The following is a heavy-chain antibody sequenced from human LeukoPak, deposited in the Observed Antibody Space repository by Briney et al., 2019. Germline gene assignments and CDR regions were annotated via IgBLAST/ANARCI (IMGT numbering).Heavy chain of an antibody. CDR2: IKQDGSEK. V-gene: IGHV3-7*03. Sequence: GGSLRLSCAASGFTFSSYWMSWVRQAPGKGLEWVANIKQDGSEKYYVDSVKGRFTASRDNAKNSLYLQMNSLRAEDTAVYYCARLGIITAAGSNDYWGQGTLVTVSS. CDR1: GFTFSSYW. D-gene: IGHD6-13*01. CDR3: ARLGIITAAGSNDY. J-gene: IGHJ4*02.